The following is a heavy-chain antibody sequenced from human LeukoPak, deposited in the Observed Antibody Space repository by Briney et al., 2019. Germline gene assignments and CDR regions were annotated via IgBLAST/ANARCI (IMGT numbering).Heavy chain of an antibody. Sequence: GGSLRLSCAASGFTVSSNYMSWVRQAPGKGLEWVAHISYDGSNKHYADSVKGRFTISRDNSKNTLYLQMNSLRAEDTALYYCARDFSGWFPRSIYDYWGQGTLVTVSS. CDR3: ARDFSGWFPRSIYDY. D-gene: IGHD2-15*01. J-gene: IGHJ4*02. CDR1: GFTVSSNY. CDR2: ISYDGSNK. V-gene: IGHV3-30*03.